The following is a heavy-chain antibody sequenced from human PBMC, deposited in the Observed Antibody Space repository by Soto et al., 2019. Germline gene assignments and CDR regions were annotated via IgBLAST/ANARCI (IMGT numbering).Heavy chain of an antibody. Sequence: SETLSLTCAVYGGSFSGYYWSWIRQPPGKGLEWIGEINHSGSTNYNPSLKSRVTISVDTSKNQFSLKLSSVTAADTAVYYCARGNQYYCGSGSYYNNWFDPWGQGXLVTVYS. V-gene: IGHV4-34*01. CDR2: INHSGST. CDR1: GGSFSGYY. J-gene: IGHJ5*02. D-gene: IGHD3-10*01. CDR3: ARGNQYYCGSGSYYNNWFDP.